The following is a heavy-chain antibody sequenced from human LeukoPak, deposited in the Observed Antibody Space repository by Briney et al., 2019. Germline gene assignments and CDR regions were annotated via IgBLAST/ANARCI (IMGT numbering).Heavy chain of an antibody. D-gene: IGHD5-24*01. V-gene: IGHV1-8*03. CDR1: GYTFTSYD. J-gene: IGHJ4*02. CDR2: MNPNSGNT. Sequence: ASVKVSCKASGYTFTSYDINWVRQATGQGLEWMGWMNPNSGNTGYAQKFQGRVTITRNTSISTAYMELSSLRSEDTAVYYCARGRRWLQLLFDYWGQGTLVTDSS. CDR3: ARGRRWLQLLFDY.